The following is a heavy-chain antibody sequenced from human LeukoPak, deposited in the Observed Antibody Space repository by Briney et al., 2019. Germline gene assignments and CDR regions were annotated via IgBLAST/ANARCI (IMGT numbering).Heavy chain of an antibody. D-gene: IGHD1-1*01. Sequence: GGSLRLSCAASGLTFSSYAMHWVRQAPGKGLEWVAVISYDGSNKYYADSVKGRFTISRDNSKNTLYLQMNSLRAEDTAVYYCARVSGTTVYYYYGMDVWGQGTTVTGSS. CDR3: ARVSGTTVYYYYGMDV. CDR1: GLTFSSYA. V-gene: IGHV3-30*04. CDR2: ISYDGSNK. J-gene: IGHJ6*02.